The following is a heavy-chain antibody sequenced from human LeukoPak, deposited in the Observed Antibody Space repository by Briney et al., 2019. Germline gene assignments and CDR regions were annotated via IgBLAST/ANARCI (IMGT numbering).Heavy chain of an antibody. V-gene: IGHV2-5*02. CDR3: AHKEGSSGSDWFDP. CDR2: IYWDDDK. D-gene: IGHD6-19*01. J-gene: IGHJ5*02. Sequence: GPTLLYPTPTLTLTCTFSGFALRTRGVGVGWMRQPPGKALEWLSLIYWDDDKRYSPSLKRRLTITKDTSKNQVVLTMTNMDPVDTATYYCAHKEGSSGSDWFDPWGQGTLVTVSS. CDR1: GFALRTRGVG.